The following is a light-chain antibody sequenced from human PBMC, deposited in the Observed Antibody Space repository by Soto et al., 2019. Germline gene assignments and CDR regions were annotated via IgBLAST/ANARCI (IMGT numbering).Light chain of an antibody. CDR2: EVS. CDR1: SSDVGGHNY. Sequence: QSVLTQPPSASGSPGQSVTISCTGTSSDVGGHNYVSWYQQHPGKAPKLMIYEVSKRPSGVPDRFSGSKSGNTASLTVSGLQAEDEADYYCSSYAGSNNFEVFGGGTKLTVL. CDR3: SSYAGSNNFEV. J-gene: IGLJ3*02. V-gene: IGLV2-8*01.